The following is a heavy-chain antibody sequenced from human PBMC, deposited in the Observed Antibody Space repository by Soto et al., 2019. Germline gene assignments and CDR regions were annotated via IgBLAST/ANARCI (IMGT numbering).Heavy chain of an antibody. CDR1: GFTISDHY. Sequence: VQLVESGGGLVQPGGSLRLSCAASGFTISDHYMDWVRQAPGKGLEWVGRARNKANSYTTEYAASVKDRFTISRDDSKNSLYLQMNSLKTEDTAVYDCARAFGDWGQGTLVTVSS. CDR3: ARAFGD. D-gene: IGHD3-10*01. J-gene: IGHJ4*02. V-gene: IGHV3-72*01. CDR2: ARNKANSYTT.